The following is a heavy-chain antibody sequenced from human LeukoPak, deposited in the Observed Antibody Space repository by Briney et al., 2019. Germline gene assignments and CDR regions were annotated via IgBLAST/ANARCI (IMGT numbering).Heavy chain of an antibody. J-gene: IGHJ4*02. V-gene: IGHV1-18*01. D-gene: IGHD6-19*01. CDR2: ISTYNGNT. Sequence: GASVKVSCKASGHTFTSYGISWVRQAPGQGLEWMGWISTYNGNTNYAQKLQGRVTMTTDTSTSTAYMELRSLRSDDTAVYFCARDFGGWLIDYWGQGTLVTVSS. CDR3: ARDFGGWLIDY. CDR1: GHTFTSYG.